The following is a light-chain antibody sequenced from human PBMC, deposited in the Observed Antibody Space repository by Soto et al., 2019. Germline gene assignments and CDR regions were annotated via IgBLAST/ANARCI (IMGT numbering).Light chain of an antibody. CDR2: GAS. V-gene: IGKV3-20*01. CDR3: QHYGISPPWT. J-gene: IGKJ1*01. CDR1: QSISGTY. Sequence: EIVLTQSPGTLSLSPGERATLSCRASQSISGTYLAWYQQKPGRAPRIVIYGASNRATGIPDRFSGSGSGTDFTLTISRLEPEDFAVYYCQHYGISPPWTFGQGTKVEIK.